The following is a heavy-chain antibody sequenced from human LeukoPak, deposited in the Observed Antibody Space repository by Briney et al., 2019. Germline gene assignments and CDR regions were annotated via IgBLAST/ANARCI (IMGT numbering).Heavy chain of an antibody. CDR3: ATIQRLERASDY. V-gene: IGHV1-2*02. J-gene: IGHJ4*02. D-gene: IGHD1-1*01. CDR1: GYTFTGYY. CDR2: INPNSGDT. Sequence: ASVKVSCKASGYTFTGYYMHWVRQAPGQGLEWMGWINPNSGDTNSAQKFQGRVTMTRDTSISTAYMELGRLRSDDAAVYYCATIQRLERASDYWGQGTLVTVSS.